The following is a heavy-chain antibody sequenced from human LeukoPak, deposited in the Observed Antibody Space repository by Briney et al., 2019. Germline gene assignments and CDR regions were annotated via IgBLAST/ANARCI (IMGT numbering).Heavy chain of an antibody. CDR1: GGSFSGYD. CDR3: APYDSSGYRDY. J-gene: IGHJ4*02. Sequence: SETLSLTCAVYGGSFSGYDWSWIRQPPGKGLEWIGEINHSGSTNYNPSLKSRVTISVDTSKNQFSLKLSSVTAADTAVYYCAPYDSSGYRDYWGQGTLVTVSS. V-gene: IGHV4-34*01. D-gene: IGHD3-22*01. CDR2: INHSGST.